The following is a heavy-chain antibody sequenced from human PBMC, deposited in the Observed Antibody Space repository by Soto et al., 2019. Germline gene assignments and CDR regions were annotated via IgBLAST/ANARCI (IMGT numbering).Heavy chain of an antibody. J-gene: IGHJ4*02. V-gene: IGHV4-31*03. D-gene: IGHD2-15*01. CDR3: ARGDCSGGSCYLDF. CDR1: GGSISSGGYY. Sequence: QVQLQESGPGLVKPSQTLSLTCTVSGGSISSGGYYWSWIRQHPGKGLEWIGYIYYSGSTYYNPSLKSRVTISVDSSKNQFSLKLSSVTAADTAVYYCARGDCSGGSCYLDFWGQGTLVTVSS. CDR2: IYYSGST.